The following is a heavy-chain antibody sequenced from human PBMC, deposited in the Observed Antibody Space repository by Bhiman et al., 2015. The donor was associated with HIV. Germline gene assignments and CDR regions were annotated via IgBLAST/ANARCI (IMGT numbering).Heavy chain of an antibody. V-gene: IGHV3-21*01. CDR2: ISSSGTYI. CDR3: ARGAEQLVAPRYFDY. J-gene: IGHJ4*02. Sequence: EVQLVESGGGLVKPGGSLRLSCAASGFTFNSYSMNWVRQAPGKGLEWVASISSSGTYIYYADSVKGRFTISRDNSKNTLYLQMNSLRAEDTAVYYCARGAEQLVAPRYFDYWGQGTLVAVSS. CDR1: GFTFNSYS. D-gene: IGHD6-6*01.